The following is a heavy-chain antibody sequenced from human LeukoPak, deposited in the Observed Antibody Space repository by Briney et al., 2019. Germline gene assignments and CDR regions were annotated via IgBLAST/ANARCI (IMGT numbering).Heavy chain of an antibody. Sequence: SETLSLTCAVSGTSLSSFYWRWMRHSTEKALECIGDINHSGYTHNNPSLKRRVTMSIDTSNNRFSLRLSSVTAADMAVYCCARMTTGHDFWGQEILVTVSS. CDR2: INHSGYT. J-gene: IGHJ4*02. CDR3: ARMTTGHDF. V-gene: IGHV4-34*01. CDR1: GTSLSSFY. D-gene: IGHD4-17*01.